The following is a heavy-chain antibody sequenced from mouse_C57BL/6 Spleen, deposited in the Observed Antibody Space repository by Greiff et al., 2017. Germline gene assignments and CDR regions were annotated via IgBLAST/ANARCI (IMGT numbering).Heavy chain of an antibody. D-gene: IGHD2-2*01. CDR3: ASMVTTAY. CDR2: IHPNSGIT. V-gene: IGHV1-64*01. Sequence: VQLQQPGAELVKPGASVKLSCKASGYTFTSYWMHWVKQRPGQGLEWIGMIHPNSGITNYNEKFKSKATLTVDKASSTAYMQLSSLTSEDSAVYYCASMVTTAYWGQGTLVTVSA. CDR1: GYTFTSYW. J-gene: IGHJ3*01.